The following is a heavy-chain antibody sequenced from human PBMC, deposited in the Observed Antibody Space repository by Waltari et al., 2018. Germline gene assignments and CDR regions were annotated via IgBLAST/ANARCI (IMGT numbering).Heavy chain of an antibody. CDR3: ARDAWGKGPDLDC. J-gene: IGHJ4*02. CDR1: GFTLDAYW. CDR2: IKGDGSEK. V-gene: IGHV3-7*01. D-gene: IGHD3-16*01. Sequence: EGQLVESGGGLVQPGGSPRLFCEAYGFTLDAYWMYWVRQAPGKGLEWVASIKGDGSEKNYVDSVKGRFTASTDNAKTSLFLQMNSLRVEDTAVYYCARDAWGKGPDLDCWGQGTLVTVSS.